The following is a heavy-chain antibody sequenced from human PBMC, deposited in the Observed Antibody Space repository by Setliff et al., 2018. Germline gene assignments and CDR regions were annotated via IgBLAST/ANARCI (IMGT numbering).Heavy chain of an antibody. D-gene: IGHD3-10*01. Sequence: VSVTVSCKASGYTFTSYFIHGVRQAPGQGLEWMGIINPSGGSTSYAQKFQGRVTMTRYTSPRTVYMELSSPKSEDTAIYYCARGPYGSGRHGWFDPWGQGTLVTVSS. J-gene: IGHJ5*02. CDR2: INPSGGST. V-gene: IGHV1-46*01. CDR3: ARGPYGSGRHGWFDP. CDR1: GYTFTSYF.